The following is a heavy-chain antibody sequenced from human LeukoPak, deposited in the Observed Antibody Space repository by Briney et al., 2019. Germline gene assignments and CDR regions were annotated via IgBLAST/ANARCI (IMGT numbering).Heavy chain of an antibody. D-gene: IGHD6-13*01. Sequence: GGSLRLSCAASGFTFSRYGMHWVRQAPGKGLEWVAVISYDGSNKYYADSVKGRFTISRDNSKNTLYLQMNSLRAEDTAVYYCAKAGAAAGGGYYYHGMDVWGQGTKVTVSS. CDR3: AKAGAAAGGGYYYHGMDV. J-gene: IGHJ6*02. CDR1: GFTFSRYG. CDR2: ISYDGSNK. V-gene: IGHV3-30*18.